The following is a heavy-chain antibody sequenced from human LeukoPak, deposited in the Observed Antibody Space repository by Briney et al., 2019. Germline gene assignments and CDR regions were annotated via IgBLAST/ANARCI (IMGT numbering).Heavy chain of an antibody. J-gene: IGHJ4*02. D-gene: IGHD3-3*01. CDR2: ISGSGGST. Sequence: GGSLRLSCAASGFTFSSYAMSWVRQAPGKGLEWVSAISGSGGSTYYADSVKGRFTISRDNSKNTLYLQMNSLRAEDTAVYYCARSGAARITIFGVVIPWYFDYWGQGTLVTVSS. CDR1: GFTFSSYA. CDR3: ARSGAARITIFGVVIPWYFDY. V-gene: IGHV3-23*01.